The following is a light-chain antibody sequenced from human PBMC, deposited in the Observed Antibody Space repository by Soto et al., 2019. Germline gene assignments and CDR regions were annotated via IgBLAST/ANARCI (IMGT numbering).Light chain of an antibody. J-gene: IGLJ1*01. CDR2: GNS. CDR3: QSFDSSLSGYV. CDR1: SSNSGAGYD. Sequence: QSVLTQPPSVSGAPGQRVNISCTGSSSNSGAGYDVHWYQQLPGTAPKLLIYGNSNRPSGVPDRFSGSKSGTSASLAITGLHAEDEADYYCQSFDSSLSGYVFGTGTKVTVL. V-gene: IGLV1-40*01.